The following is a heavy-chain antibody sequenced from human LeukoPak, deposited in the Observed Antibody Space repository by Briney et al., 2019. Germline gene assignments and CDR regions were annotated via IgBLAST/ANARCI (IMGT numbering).Heavy chain of an antibody. CDR2: ISSSSSYI. CDR3: ARDYGVGFDY. Sequence: PGWSMRLSCAASGFTFSSYSMNWVRQAPGKGLEWVSSISSSSSYIYYADSVKGRFTISSDNAKNSLYLQMNSLRAEDTAVYYCARDYGVGFDYWGQGTLVTVSS. V-gene: IGHV3-21*01. D-gene: IGHD3-10*01. J-gene: IGHJ4*02. CDR1: GFTFSSYS.